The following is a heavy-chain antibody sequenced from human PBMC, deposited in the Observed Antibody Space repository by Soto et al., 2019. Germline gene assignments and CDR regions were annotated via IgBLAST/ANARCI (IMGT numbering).Heavy chain of an antibody. CDR2: IYYSGST. Sequence: PSETLSLTCTVSGGSISSGGYYWSWIRQHPGKGLEWIGYIYYSGSTYYNPSLKSRVTISVDTSKNQFSLKLSSVTAADTAVYYCARDSGLSRSKDWHYGMDVWGQGTTVTVSS. V-gene: IGHV4-31*03. J-gene: IGHJ6*02. D-gene: IGHD3-10*01. CDR3: ARDSGLSRSKDWHYGMDV. CDR1: GGSISSGGYY.